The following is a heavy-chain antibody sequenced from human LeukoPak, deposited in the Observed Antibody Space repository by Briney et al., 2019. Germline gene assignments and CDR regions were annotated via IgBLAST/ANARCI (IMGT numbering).Heavy chain of an antibody. D-gene: IGHD3-10*01. Sequence: SETLSLTCTVSGGSISSYYWSWIRQPPGKGLEWIGYIYYSGSTNYNPSLKSRVTISVDTSKNQFSPKLSSVTAADTAVYYCARGVVVEMVRGVIISPNWFDPWGQGTLVTVSS. CDR1: GGSISSYY. V-gene: IGHV4-59*01. CDR2: IYYSGST. J-gene: IGHJ5*02. CDR3: ARGVVVEMVRGVIISPNWFDP.